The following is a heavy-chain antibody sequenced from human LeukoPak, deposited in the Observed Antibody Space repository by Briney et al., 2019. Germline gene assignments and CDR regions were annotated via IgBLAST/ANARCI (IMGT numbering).Heavy chain of an antibody. V-gene: IGHV3-74*01. J-gene: IGHJ1*01. CDR2: IKWDGRRR. D-gene: IGHD3-22*01. CDR1: GFTFSRYL. Sequence: GGSLRLSCAASGFTFSRYLMHWVRQAPEGGGVCVSHIKWDGRRRRSADCAKGRFTISRDNAKNTLYLQMNSLRDEDTAVYYCAREGYYYDSSGYYYGESVQHWGQGTLVTVSS. CDR3: AREGYYYDSSGYYYGESVQH.